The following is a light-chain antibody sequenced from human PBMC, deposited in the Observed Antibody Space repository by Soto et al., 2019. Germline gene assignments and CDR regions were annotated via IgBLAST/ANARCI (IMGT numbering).Light chain of an antibody. CDR2: DVS. Sequence: QSALTQPASVSGSPGQSITISCTGAVSEVAGYTYVSWYQQHPGKGPKVIIYDVSNRPSGVSNRFSGSKSGTTASLTISGLQAEDEADYYCSSFTSSLGLFGGGTKLTV. CDR3: SSFTSSLGL. V-gene: IGLV2-14*03. CDR1: VSEVAGYTY. J-gene: IGLJ2*01.